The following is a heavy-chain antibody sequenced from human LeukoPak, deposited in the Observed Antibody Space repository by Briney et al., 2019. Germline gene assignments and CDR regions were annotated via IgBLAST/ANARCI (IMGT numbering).Heavy chain of an antibody. Sequence: SVKVSCKASGGTFSSYAISWVRQAPGQGLEWMGRIIPIFGTANYAQKFQGRVTITTDESTSTAYMELSSLRSEDTAVYYCARGLLSPHTPGYRIRYYMDVWGKGTTVTVSS. D-gene: IGHD5-12*01. CDR3: ARGLLSPHTPGYRIRYYMDV. CDR2: IIPIFGTA. CDR1: GGTFSSYA. V-gene: IGHV1-69*05. J-gene: IGHJ6*03.